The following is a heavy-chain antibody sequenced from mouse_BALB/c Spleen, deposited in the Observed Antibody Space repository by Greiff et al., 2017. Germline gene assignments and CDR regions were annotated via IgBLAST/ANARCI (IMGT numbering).Heavy chain of an antibody. CDR3: ARQRYDYAMDY. CDR2: MNSNGGST. V-gene: IGHV5-6-2*01. CDR1: GFTFSSYY. D-gene: IGHD2-10*02. Sequence: EVQLVESGGGLVKLGGSLKLSCAASGFTFSSYYMSWVRQTPEKRLELVAAMNSNGGSTYYPDTVKGRFTISRDNAKNTLYLQMSSLKSEDTALYYCARQRYDYAMDYWGQGTSVTVSS. J-gene: IGHJ4*01.